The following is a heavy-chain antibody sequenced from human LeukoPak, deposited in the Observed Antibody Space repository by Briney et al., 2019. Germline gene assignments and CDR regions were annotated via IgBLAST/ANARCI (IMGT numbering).Heavy chain of an antibody. D-gene: IGHD3-22*01. CDR3: ARDPPLTSGYSHDAFDF. V-gene: IGHV1-18*01. CDR2: ISPYNGDT. J-gene: IGHJ3*01. CDR1: GYTFASYV. Sequence: ASVKVSCKASGYTFASYVISWGRQAPGQGLEWMGWISPYNGDTNSAQKFQGRGSMTTETSTTTAYMEVRGLTSDDTAVYYCARDPPLTSGYSHDAFDFWGQGTMVTVSS.